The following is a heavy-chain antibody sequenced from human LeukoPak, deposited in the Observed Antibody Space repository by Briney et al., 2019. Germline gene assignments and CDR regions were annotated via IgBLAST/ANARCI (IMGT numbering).Heavy chain of an antibody. CDR2: MYYSGST. V-gene: IGHV4-39*01. J-gene: IGHJ4*02. D-gene: IGHD3-22*01. CDR1: GGSFSSRTYY. CDR3: ARHYYDSSGYYPWYFDY. Sequence: SGTLSLTCTVSGGSFSSRTYYWGWIRQPPGKGLEWIGSMYYSGSTYYNQSLKSRVTISVDTSKNQFSLKLTSVTAADTAVYYCARHYYDSSGYYPWYFDYWGQGTLVTVFS.